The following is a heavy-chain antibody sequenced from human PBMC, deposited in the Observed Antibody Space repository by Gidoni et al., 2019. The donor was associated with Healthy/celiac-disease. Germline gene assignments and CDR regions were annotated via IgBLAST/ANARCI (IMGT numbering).Heavy chain of an antibody. V-gene: IGHV3-30-3*01. D-gene: IGHD5-12*01. J-gene: IGHJ3*02. CDR2: ISYDGSNK. CDR3: ARDGYNLLYAFDI. CDR1: GFTFSSYA. Sequence: QVQLVESGGGVVQPGRSLRLSCAASGFTFSSYAMHWVRQAPGKGLEWVAVISYDGSNKYYADSVKGRFTISRDNSKNTLYLQMNSLRAEDTAVYYCARDGYNLLYAFDIWGQGTMVTVSS.